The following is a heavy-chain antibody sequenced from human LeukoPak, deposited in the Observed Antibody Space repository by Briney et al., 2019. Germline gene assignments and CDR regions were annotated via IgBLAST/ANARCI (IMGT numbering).Heavy chain of an antibody. CDR1: GFTFSSYW. CDR2: IKQDGSEK. D-gene: IGHD1-14*01. J-gene: IGHJ6*03. V-gene: IGHV3-7*01. Sequence: GGSLRLSCAASGFTFSSYWVSWVRQAPGKGLEWVANIKQDGSEKYYVDSVKGRFTISRDNAKNSLYLQMNSLRAEDTAVYYCARAGPLYYYYYMDVWGKGTTVTVSS. CDR3: ARAGPLYYYYYMDV.